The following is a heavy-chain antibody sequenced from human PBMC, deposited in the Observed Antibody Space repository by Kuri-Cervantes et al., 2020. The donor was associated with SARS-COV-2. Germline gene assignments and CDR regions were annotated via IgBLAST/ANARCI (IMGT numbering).Heavy chain of an antibody. D-gene: IGHD6-19*01. V-gene: IGHV4-38-2*02. CDR2: IYHSGST. J-gene: IGHJ4*02. CDR3: ARHSRLVDFDY. CDR1: GYSISSGYY. Sequence: ESLKISCTVSGYSISSGYYWGWIRQPPGKGLEWIGSIYHSGSTRYKPSLKSRVTLSVDTSKNQFSLKLSSATAADTAVYYCARHSRLVDFDYWGQGTLVTVSS.